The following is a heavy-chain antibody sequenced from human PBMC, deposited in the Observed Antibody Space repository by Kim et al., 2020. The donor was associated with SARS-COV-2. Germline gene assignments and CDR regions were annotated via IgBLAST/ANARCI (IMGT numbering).Heavy chain of an antibody. D-gene: IGHD6-13*01. CDR1: GFTFDDYA. Sequence: GGSLRLSCAASGFTFDDYAMHWVRQAPGKGLEWVSGISWNSGSIGYADSVKGRFTISRDNAKNSLYLQMNSLRAEDTALYYCAKARYDSSSNQAGYSDAYWYFDLWGRGTLVTVSS. J-gene: IGHJ2*01. V-gene: IGHV3-9*01. CDR2: ISWNSGSI. CDR3: AKARYDSSSNQAGYSDAYWYFDL.